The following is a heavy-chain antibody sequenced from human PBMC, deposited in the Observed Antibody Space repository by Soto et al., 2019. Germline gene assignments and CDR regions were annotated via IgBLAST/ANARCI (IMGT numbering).Heavy chain of an antibody. CDR3: AKANYDFWTGYSDYYYGMDV. Sequence: PGGSLRLSCAASGFTFSSYGMHWVRQAPGKGLEWVAVISYDGSNKYYADSVKGRFTISRDNSKNTLYLQMNSLRAEDTAVYYWAKANYDFWTGYSDYYYGMDVWGQGTTVTVSS. CDR1: GFTFSSYG. CDR2: ISYDGSNK. J-gene: IGHJ6*02. D-gene: IGHD3-3*01. V-gene: IGHV3-30*18.